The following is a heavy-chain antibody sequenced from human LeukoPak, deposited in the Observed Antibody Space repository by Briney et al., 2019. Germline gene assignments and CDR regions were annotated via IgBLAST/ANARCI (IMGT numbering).Heavy chain of an antibody. CDR2: ISSSGSTI. V-gene: IGHV3-48*03. J-gene: IGHJ3*02. CDR3: ARPGVIEYYDFWSGSDDAFDI. Sequence: PGGSLRLSCAASGFTFSSYEMNWVRQAPGKGLEWVSYISSSGSTIYYADSVKGRFTISRDNAKNSLYLQMNSLRAEDTAVYYCARPGVIEYYDFWSGSDDAFDIWGQGTMVTVSS. CDR1: GFTFSSYE. D-gene: IGHD3-3*01.